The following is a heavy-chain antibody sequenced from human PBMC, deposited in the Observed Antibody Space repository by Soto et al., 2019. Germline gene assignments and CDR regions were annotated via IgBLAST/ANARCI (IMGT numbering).Heavy chain of an antibody. V-gene: IGHV3-21*01. Sequence: EVQMVESGGGLVKPGGSLRLSCAASGFTFSDYTMNWVRQAPGKGLEWVSSTTSSSIYKYYADSVMGRFTISRDNAKNSLYLQMNSLRAEDTAVYYCARVRQEGIAIAQMDVWGQGTTVTVSS. CDR3: ARVRQEGIAIAQMDV. D-gene: IGHD6-13*01. CDR2: TTSSSIYK. CDR1: GFTFSDYT. J-gene: IGHJ6*02.